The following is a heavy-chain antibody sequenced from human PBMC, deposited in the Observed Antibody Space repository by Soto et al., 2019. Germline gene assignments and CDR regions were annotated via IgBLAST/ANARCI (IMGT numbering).Heavy chain of an antibody. CDR3: ARDTGYSAYSGLHY. V-gene: IGHV3-9*01. J-gene: IGHJ4*02. CDR2: INWNSGNI. CDR1: GFTFDDYA. D-gene: IGHD5-12*01. Sequence: EVQLVESGGDLVQPGRSLRLSCAASGFTFDDYAMHWVRQAPGKGLEWVSSINWNSGNIRYADSVKGRFTISRDNAKNSLFLQMNSQRAEDTALYHCARDTGYSAYSGLHYWGRGTLVTVSS.